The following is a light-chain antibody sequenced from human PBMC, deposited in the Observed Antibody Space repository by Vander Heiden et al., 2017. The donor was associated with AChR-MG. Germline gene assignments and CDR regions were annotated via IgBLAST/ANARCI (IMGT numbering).Light chain of an antibody. V-gene: IGKV1-39*01. CDR1: QSISSS. J-gene: IGKJ1*01. CDR3: QQSYNNPTWT. Sequence: DIQMTQSPSSLSASVGDRVTITCRTSQSISSSLNWYQQKPGKAPKLLIYTASSLQSGVPSRFSGSGSGTDFTLTISSRQPEDFATYYCQQSYNNPTWTFGQGTKVEIK. CDR2: TAS.